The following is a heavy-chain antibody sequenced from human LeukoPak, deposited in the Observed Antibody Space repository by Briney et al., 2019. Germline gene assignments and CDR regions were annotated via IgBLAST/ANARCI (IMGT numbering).Heavy chain of an antibody. Sequence: ASVKVSCKASGYTFTGYYMHWVRQAPGQGLEWMGWINPNSGGTNYAQKFQGRVTMTRDTSISTAYMELSRPRSDDTAVYYCAREGCSSTSCYGAFDIWGQGTMVTVSS. V-gene: IGHV1-2*02. CDR3: AREGCSSTSCYGAFDI. J-gene: IGHJ3*02. CDR1: GYTFTGYY. CDR2: INPNSGGT. D-gene: IGHD2-2*01.